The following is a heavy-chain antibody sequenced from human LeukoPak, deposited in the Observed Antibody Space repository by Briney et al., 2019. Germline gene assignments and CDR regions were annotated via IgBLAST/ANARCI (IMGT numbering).Heavy chain of an antibody. CDR3: ARQAVAGVSD. J-gene: IGHJ4*02. V-gene: IGHV4-38-2*01. CDR1: GYSISSGYY. D-gene: IGHD6-19*01. Sequence: SETLSLTCAVSGYSISSGYYWGWIRQPPGKGLEWIGIIYHSGSTYYNPSLKSPVTISVDTSKNQFSLKLSSVTAADTAVSYCARQAVAGVSDWGQGTLVTVSS. CDR2: IYHSGST.